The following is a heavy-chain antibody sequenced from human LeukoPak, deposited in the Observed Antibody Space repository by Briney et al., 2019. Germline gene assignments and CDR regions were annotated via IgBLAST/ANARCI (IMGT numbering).Heavy chain of an antibody. CDR1: GGSFSDYW. CDR2: VNHSGRT. D-gene: IGHD6-13*01. J-gene: IGHJ4*02. V-gene: IGHV4-34*01. CDR3: AIRSGRLEAGGPPFDS. Sequence: PSETLSLTCAVYGGSFSDYWWTWIRQSPGKGLEWIGEVNHSGRTNYNPSLKSRVSISVDRSKKQFSLKLTSVTAADTALYYCAIRSGRLEAGGPPFDSGAQGTLVTVSS.